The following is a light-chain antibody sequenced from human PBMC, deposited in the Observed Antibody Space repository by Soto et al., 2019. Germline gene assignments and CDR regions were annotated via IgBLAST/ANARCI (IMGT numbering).Light chain of an antibody. CDR2: RAA. CDR3: QQYGDSPWT. CDR1: QSVRNSH. J-gene: IGKJ1*01. V-gene: IGKV3-20*01. Sequence: EIVLTQSPGTLSVSPGERATLSCRAIQSVRNSHLAWYQQKPGQPPRLLISRAASRAPGIPDRFSGSGSGTGFTLSISKLEPEDSALYYCQQYGDSPWTFGLGTKVDIK.